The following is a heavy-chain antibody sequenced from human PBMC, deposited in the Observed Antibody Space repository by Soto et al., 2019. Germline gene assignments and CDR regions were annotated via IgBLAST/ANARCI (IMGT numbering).Heavy chain of an antibody. D-gene: IGHD3-3*02. Sequence: SDALALTCTVSGSSINSTGYYWGWIRQPPGKGLEWIGGMFYGVSTYYNPSLKSRVTVSVDTSKNQFSLNLRSVTAADTAVYYCARLPSRHLVDYWGQGTLVTVSS. V-gene: IGHV4-39*01. CDR2: MFYGVST. J-gene: IGHJ4*02. CDR1: GSSINSTGYY. CDR3: ARLPSRHLVDY.